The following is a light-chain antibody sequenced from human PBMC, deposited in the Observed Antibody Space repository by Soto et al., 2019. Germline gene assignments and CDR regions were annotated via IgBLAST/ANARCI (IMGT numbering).Light chain of an antibody. Sequence: DLQMSQSRNSVSPSVGHRVNIKSRQSQSIVTYLNWYLQKPGKAPKLLIYAASNLQSGVPSRFSGSGTGTDFTLTIISLQPEDFATYFCQESYSTPPWTVGQGTKVDIK. J-gene: IGKJ1*01. CDR1: QSIVTY. CDR2: AAS. CDR3: QESYSTPPWT. V-gene: IGKV1-39*01.